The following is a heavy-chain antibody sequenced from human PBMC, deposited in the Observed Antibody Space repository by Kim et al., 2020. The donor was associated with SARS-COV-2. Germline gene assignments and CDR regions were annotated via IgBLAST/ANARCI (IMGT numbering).Heavy chain of an antibody. CDR1: GYTFTSYG. CDR3: ARRSSGYSSSWAIDY. V-gene: IGHV1-18*01. Sequence: ASVKVSCKASGYTFTSYGISWVRQAPGQGLEWMGWISAYNGNTNYAQKLQGRVTMTTDTSTSTAYMELRSLRSDDTAVYYCARRSSGYSSSWAIDYWGQGTLVTVSS. J-gene: IGHJ4*02. CDR2: ISAYNGNT. D-gene: IGHD6-13*01.